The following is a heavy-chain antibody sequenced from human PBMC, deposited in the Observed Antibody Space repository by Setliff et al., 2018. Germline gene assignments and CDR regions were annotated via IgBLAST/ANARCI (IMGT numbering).Heavy chain of an antibody. J-gene: IGHJ4*02. Sequence: GGSLRLSCAASGFLYSNNAFHWVRQTPGKGLEWVAVISYDGTITHYVGSVKGRFSISRDNSQNTLYLQMNSLSPEDTALYYCASSSGGNYEAYFDYWGQGTLVTVSS. V-gene: IGHV3-30*04. CDR3: ASSSGGNYEAYFDY. D-gene: IGHD2-15*01. CDR2: ISYDGTIT. CDR1: GFLYSNNA.